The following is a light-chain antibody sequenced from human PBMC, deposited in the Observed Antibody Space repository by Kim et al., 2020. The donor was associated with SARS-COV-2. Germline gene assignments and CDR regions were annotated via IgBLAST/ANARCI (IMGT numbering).Light chain of an antibody. CDR3: NSRESGVNHVI. V-gene: IGLV3-19*01. J-gene: IGLJ2*01. Sequence: ALGQTVRITCQGDSLRSYYATGYQQKPGQAPVLVIYDKNNRPSGIPARFSGSYSGNTAFLTITGAQAGDDAVYYCNSRESGVNHVIFGGGTQLTVL. CDR1: SLRSYY. CDR2: DKN.